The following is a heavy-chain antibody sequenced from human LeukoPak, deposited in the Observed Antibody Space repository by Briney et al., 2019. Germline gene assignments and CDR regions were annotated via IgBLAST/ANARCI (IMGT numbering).Heavy chain of an antibody. J-gene: IGHJ4*02. CDR1: GFTFSSYA. CDR3: AKDRYIEYCSSTSCLGPFDY. V-gene: IGHV3-23*01. Sequence: GGSLRLSCAASGFTFSSYAMNWVRQAPGKGLEWVSAISGGGDRTYYADSVKGRFTISRDNWKNTLFPQMNSLRAEDTAVYYCAKDRYIEYCSSTSCLGPFDYWGQGTLVTASS. D-gene: IGHD2-2*01. CDR2: ISGGGDRT.